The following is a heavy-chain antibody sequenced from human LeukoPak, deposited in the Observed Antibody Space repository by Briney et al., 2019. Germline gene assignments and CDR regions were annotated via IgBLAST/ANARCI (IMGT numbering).Heavy chain of an antibody. V-gene: IGHV1-69*06. D-gene: IGHD2-15*01. CDR2: IIPIFGTA. Sequence: SVKVSCKASGGTFSSYAISWVRQAPGQGLEWMGGIIPIFGTANYAQKFQGRVAITADKSTSTAYMELSRLRSDDTAVYYCARSGDCSGSSCFLYYYYYYMDVWGKGTTVTVSS. CDR1: GGTFSSYA. CDR3: ARSGDCSGSSCFLYYYYYYMDV. J-gene: IGHJ6*03.